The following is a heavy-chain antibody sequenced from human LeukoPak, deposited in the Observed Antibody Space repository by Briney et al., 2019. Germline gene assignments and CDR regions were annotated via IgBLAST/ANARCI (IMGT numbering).Heavy chain of an antibody. CDR3: ARHAAYCSSTSCYSSRYYFDY. D-gene: IGHD2-2*01. J-gene: IGHJ4*02. V-gene: IGHV5-10-1*01. CDR1: GYSFTSYW. CDR2: IDPSDSYT. Sequence: GESLRISCKGSGYSFTSYWFSWVRQLPGKGLEWMGRIDPSDSYTNYSPSFQGHVTISADKPISTAYLQWSSLKASDTAMYYCARHAAYCSSTSCYSSRYYFDYWGQGTLVTVSS.